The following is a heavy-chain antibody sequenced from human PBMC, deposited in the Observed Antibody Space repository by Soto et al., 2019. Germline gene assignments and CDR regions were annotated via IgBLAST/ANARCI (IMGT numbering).Heavy chain of an antibody. CDR2: IKSKTDGGTT. J-gene: IGHJ4*01. D-gene: IGHD2-2*02. CDR1: GFTFSNAW. Sequence: PGGSLRLSCAASGFTFSNAWINWVRQAPGKGLEWVGRIKSKTDGGTTDFAATVKGRFAISRDDSKNMVYLQMNSLKTEDTAVYYFTTGSYITLVKVRFDYWGHGILVTDSS. V-gene: IGHV3-15*07. CDR3: TTGSYITLVKVRFDY.